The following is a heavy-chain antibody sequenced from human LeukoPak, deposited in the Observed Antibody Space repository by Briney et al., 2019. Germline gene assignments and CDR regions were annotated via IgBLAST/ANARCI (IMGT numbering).Heavy chain of an antibody. J-gene: IGHJ4*02. CDR3: ARGTNWSPLDFDF. CDR2: IWYDGSNK. Sequence: GGSLRLSCATSGFTFRSHAMHWVRQSPGKGLEWVAQIWYDGSNKYYADSVKGRFTISRDNAKNSLYLQMNSLRAEDTAVYFCARGTNWSPLDFDFWGQGTQVTVSS. V-gene: IGHV3-33*01. CDR1: GFTFRSHA. D-gene: IGHD1-20*01.